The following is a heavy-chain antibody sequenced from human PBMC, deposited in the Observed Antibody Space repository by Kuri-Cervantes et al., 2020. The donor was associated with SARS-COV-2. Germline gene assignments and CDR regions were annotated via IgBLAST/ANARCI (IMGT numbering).Heavy chain of an antibody. D-gene: IGHD3-3*01. V-gene: IGHV2-70*11. CDR1: GFSLSTSGMC. J-gene: IGHJ6*03. CDR3: ARVRTYYDFWSGYYGYYYYYMDV. CDR2: IDWDDDK. Sequence: SGPTLVKPTQTLTLTCTFSGFSLSTSGMCVSWIRRPPGKALEWLTRIDWDDDKYYSTSLKTRLTISKDTSKNQVVLTMTNMDPVDTATYYCARVRTYYDFWSGYYGYYYYYMDVWGKGTTVTVSS.